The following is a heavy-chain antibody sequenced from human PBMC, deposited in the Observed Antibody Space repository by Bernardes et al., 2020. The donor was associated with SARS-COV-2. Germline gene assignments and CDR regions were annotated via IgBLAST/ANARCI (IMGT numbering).Heavy chain of an antibody. D-gene: IGHD4-4*01. CDR1: GGSISSYY. CDR2: IYYSGST. V-gene: IGHV4-59*01. CDR3: ARGVGYSNYAF. Sequence: SETLSRTCTVSGGSISSYYWNWIRQPPGKGLEWIGNIYYSGSTNYNPSLKSRVTISVDTSKNQFSLKLSSVTAADTAVYYCARGVGYSNYAFWGQGTLVTVSS. J-gene: IGHJ4*02.